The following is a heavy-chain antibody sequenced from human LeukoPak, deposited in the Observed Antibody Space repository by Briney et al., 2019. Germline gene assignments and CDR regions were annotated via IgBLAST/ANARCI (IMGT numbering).Heavy chain of an antibody. Sequence: SETLSLTCTVSGGSISSYYWSWIRQAPWKGLEWIGYMYYSGSTNYNPSLKSRVTMSVDTSNNQFSLKLSSVTAADTAVYYCAGMSSSYPNYYHGMDVWGQGTTVTVSS. V-gene: IGHV4-59*08. D-gene: IGHD2-15*01. CDR1: GGSISSYY. CDR3: AGMSSSYPNYYHGMDV. CDR2: MYYSGST. J-gene: IGHJ6*02.